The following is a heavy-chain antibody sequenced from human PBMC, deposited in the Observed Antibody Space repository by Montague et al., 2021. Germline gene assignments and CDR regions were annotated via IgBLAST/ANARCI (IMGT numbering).Heavy chain of an antibody. J-gene: IGHJ4*02. Sequence: PALVNPTQTLSLTCTFSGFSLSTSGVGVGWIRQPPGKALEWLALIYWDDDKRYSPSLKSRLTITKDTSKNQVVLTMTNMDPVDTATYYCAHGNVVVSAAYIFVYWGQGTLVTVSS. V-gene: IGHV2-5*02. CDR1: GFSLSTSGVG. D-gene: IGHD2-2*01. CDR3: AHGNVVVSAAYIFVY. CDR2: IYWDDDK.